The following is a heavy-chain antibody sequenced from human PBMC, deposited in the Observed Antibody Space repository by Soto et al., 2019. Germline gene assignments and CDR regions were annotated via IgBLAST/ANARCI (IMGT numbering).Heavy chain of an antibody. Sequence: SETLSLTCSVSNGSINGYYWSWIRQPPGKGLEWIGYIYNSGTTNYNPSLKSRVTISVDTSKNQLSLRLRSVTAADTAVYYCARGGARYCSSTSCYTGNWFDPWGQGTLVTVSS. V-gene: IGHV4-59*01. CDR3: ARGGARYCSSTSCYTGNWFDP. J-gene: IGHJ5*02. CDR2: IYNSGTT. D-gene: IGHD2-2*02. CDR1: NGSINGYY.